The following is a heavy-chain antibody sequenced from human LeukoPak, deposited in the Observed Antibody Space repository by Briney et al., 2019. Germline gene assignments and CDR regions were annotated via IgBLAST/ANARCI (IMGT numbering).Heavy chain of an antibody. D-gene: IGHD3-22*01. CDR2: ISAYNGNT. CDR1: GYTFTSYG. Sequence: ASVTVSCKASGYTFTSYGISWVRQAPGQGLEWMGWISAYNGNTNYAQKLQGRVTMTTDTSTSTAYMELRSLRSDDTAVYYCAADGPADLFDGSEDPPRDAFEIWSQGTMVTVSS. J-gene: IGHJ3*02. CDR3: AADGPADLFDGSEDPPRDAFEI. V-gene: IGHV1-18*01.